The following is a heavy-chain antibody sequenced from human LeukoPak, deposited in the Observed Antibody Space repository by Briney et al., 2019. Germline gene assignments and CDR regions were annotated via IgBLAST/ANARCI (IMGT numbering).Heavy chain of an antibody. J-gene: IGHJ5*02. D-gene: IGHD3-10*01. CDR2: ISSSGSTI. Sequence: GGSLRLPCAASGFTFSDYYMSWIRQAPGKGLEWVSYISSSGSTIYYADSVKGRFTISRDNAKNSLYLQMNSLRAEDTAVYYCARDLWFGGDNWFDPWGQGTLVTVSS. CDR3: ARDLWFGGDNWFDP. V-gene: IGHV3-11*01. CDR1: GFTFSDYY.